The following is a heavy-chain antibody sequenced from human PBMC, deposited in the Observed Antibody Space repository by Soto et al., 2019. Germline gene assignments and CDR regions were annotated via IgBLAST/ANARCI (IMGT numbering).Heavy chain of an antibody. CDR2: IYYSGST. V-gene: IGHV4-59*01. J-gene: IGHJ4*02. Sequence: QVQLQESGPGLVKPSETLSLTCTVSGGSITSSYWSWIRQPPGKGLEWIGYIYYSGSTTYNPSLKSRVTISVDTSKNQFSLNLSSVTAADTAVYFCARGLRYFDWWGQGTLVTFSS. CDR3: ARGLRYFDW. D-gene: IGHD3-9*01. CDR1: GGSITSSY.